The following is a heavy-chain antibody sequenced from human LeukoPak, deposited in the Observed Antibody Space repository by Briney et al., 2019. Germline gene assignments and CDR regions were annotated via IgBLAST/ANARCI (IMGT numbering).Heavy chain of an antibody. CDR1: GGSFSGYY. V-gene: IGHV4-34*01. CDR3: ARGHTMVRGVNYFDY. CDR2: INHRGST. D-gene: IGHD3-10*01. Sequence: SETLSLTCAVYGGSFSGYYWSWIRQPPGKGLEWIGEINHRGSTNYNPSLKSRVTISVDTSKNQFSLKLSSVTAADTAVYYCARGHTMVRGVNYFDYWGQGTLVTVSS. J-gene: IGHJ4*02.